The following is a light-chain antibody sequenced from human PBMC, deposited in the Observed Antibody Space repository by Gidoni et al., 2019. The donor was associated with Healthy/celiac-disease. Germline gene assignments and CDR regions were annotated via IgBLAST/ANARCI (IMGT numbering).Light chain of an antibody. CDR2: AAS. Sequence: DMQLTQSPSFLSASVRDRVTITCRASQVNSSYLDWYQQKPGNAPKLLIYAASTLESGVPSRFSGSGSGTEFTLTISSLQPEDFATYYCQQLNSYPLTFGEGTKVEIK. CDR3: QQLNSYPLT. CDR1: QVNSSY. J-gene: IGKJ1*01. V-gene: IGKV1-9*01.